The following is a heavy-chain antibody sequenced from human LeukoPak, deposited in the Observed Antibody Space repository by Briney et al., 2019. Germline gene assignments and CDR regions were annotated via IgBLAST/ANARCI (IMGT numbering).Heavy chain of an antibody. CDR3: ATLGYCSGGSCYSDGRHYYYYYGMDV. CDR2: ISSSSSTI. Sequence: GGSLRLSCAASGFTFSSYSMNWVRQAPGKGLEWVSYISSSSSTIYYADSVKGRFTISRDNAKNSLYLQMNSLRAEDTAVYYCATLGYCSGGSCYSDGRHYYYYYGMDVWGQGTTVTVSS. D-gene: IGHD2-15*01. J-gene: IGHJ6*02. V-gene: IGHV3-48*04. CDR1: GFTFSSYS.